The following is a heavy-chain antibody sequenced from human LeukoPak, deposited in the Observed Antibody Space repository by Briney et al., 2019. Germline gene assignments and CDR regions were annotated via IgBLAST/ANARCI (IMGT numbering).Heavy chain of an antibody. Sequence: GGSLRLSCAASGFTFDDYAMHGLRQAPGKGLEWGSGISWYSGSIGYADSVKGRFTISRDNAKNSLYLQMNSMRAEDTALYYCAKDRIAAGNWGQGTLVTVSS. V-gene: IGHV3-9*01. CDR1: GFTFDDYA. CDR2: ISWYSGSI. D-gene: IGHD6-13*01. CDR3: AKDRIAAGN. J-gene: IGHJ4*02.